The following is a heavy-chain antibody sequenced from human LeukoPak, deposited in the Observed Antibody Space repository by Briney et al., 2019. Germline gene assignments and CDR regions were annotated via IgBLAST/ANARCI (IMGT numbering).Heavy chain of an antibody. CDR3: AREMVRDWSSVGYFDL. J-gene: IGHJ2*01. D-gene: IGHD2-2*01. CDR1: GGSISSGGYY. CDR2: IYHSGST. Sequence: PSETLSLTCTVSGGSISSGGYYWSWIRQPPGKGLEWIGYIYHSGSTYYNPSLKSRVTMSVDRSKNQFSLKLSSVTAADTAVYYCAREMVRDWSSVGYFDLWGRGTLVTVSS. V-gene: IGHV4-30-2*01.